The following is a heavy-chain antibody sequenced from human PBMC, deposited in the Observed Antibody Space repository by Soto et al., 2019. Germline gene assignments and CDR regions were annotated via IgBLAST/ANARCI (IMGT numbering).Heavy chain of an antibody. D-gene: IGHD3-10*01. CDR3: ARDVWFGEQQPSYYYYGMDV. CDR2: IYYSGST. Sequence: SETLSLTCTVSGGSISSGGYYWSWIRQHPGKGLEWIGYIYYSGSTYYNPSLKSRVTISVDTSKNQFSLKLSSVTAADTAVYYCARDVWFGEQQPSYYYYGMDVWGQGTTVTVSS. V-gene: IGHV4-31*03. CDR1: GGSISSGGYY. J-gene: IGHJ6*02.